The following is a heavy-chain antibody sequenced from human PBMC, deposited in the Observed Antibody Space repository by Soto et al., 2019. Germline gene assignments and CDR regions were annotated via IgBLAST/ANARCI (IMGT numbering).Heavy chain of an antibody. CDR1: GFTFSSYG. J-gene: IGHJ4*02. CDR3: TPGIAAAGTSYFDY. D-gene: IGHD6-13*01. CDR2: ISYDGSNK. Sequence: PGGSLRLSCAASGFTFSSYGMHWVRQAPGKGLEWVAVISYDGSNKYYADSVKGRFTISRDNSKNTLYLQMNSLRAEDTAVYYCTPGIAAAGTSYFDYWGQGTLVTVSS. V-gene: IGHV3-30*03.